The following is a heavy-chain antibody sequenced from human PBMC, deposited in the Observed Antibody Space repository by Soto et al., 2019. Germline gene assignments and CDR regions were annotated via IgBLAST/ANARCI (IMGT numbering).Heavy chain of an antibody. CDR2: IYSSGST. D-gene: IGHD5-18*01. V-gene: IGHV4-61*01. CDR1: GDSVSSDNYY. Sequence: QVQLQESGPGLVKPSETLSLTCTVSGDSVSSDNYYWTWIRQPPGKGLEWIGYIYSSGSTNYNPSLKSRVTISLDTSSNQFSLKLTSVTAADTAVYYCARDIRGYSRAFDYWGQGTLVTASS. J-gene: IGHJ4*02. CDR3: ARDIRGYSRAFDY.